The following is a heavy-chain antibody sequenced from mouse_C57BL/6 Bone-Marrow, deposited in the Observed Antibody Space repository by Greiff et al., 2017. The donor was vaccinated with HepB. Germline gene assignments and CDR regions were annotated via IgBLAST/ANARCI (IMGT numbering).Heavy chain of an antibody. J-gene: IGHJ4*01. D-gene: IGHD1-1*01. CDR2: IYPRSGNT. Sequence: QVQLKESGAELARPGASVKLSCKASGYTFTSYGISWVKQRTGQGLEWIGEIYPRSGNTYYNEKFKGKATLTADKSSSTAYMELRSLTSEDSAVYFCARPLITTVVATVVRDAMDYWGQGTSVTVSS. V-gene: IGHV1-81*01. CDR3: ARPLITTVVATVVRDAMDY. CDR1: GYTFTSYG.